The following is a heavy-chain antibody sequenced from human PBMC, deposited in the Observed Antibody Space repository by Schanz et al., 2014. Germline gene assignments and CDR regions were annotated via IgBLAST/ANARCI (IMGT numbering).Heavy chain of an antibody. V-gene: IGHV3-23*01. CDR2: IGTSGGT. CDR3: AKVRYSSGWRGEYFDE. Sequence: EVQLLESGGGLVQPGGSLKLSCAASGLIFSNYVMSWVRQAPGKGLEWVSTIGTSGGTNYAESVKGRFTISRDNSKNTLYLQMNSLRAEDTAVYYCAKVRYSSGWRGEYFDEWGQGTLVTVSA. CDR1: GLIFSNYV. J-gene: IGHJ4*02. D-gene: IGHD6-25*01.